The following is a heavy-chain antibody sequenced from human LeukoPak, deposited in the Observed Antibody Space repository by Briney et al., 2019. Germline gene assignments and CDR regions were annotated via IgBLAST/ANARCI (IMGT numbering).Heavy chain of an antibody. CDR2: ISDSGNTR. CDR3: ARHSNRGSGGPLESDY. J-gene: IGHJ4*02. D-gene: IGHD3-10*01. CDR1: GFIFSDYY. V-gene: IGHV3-11*01. Sequence: GGSLRLSCAVSGFIFSDYYMSWIRQAPGKGLEWVSYISDSGNTRFHADSMKGRITISRDNAKNSLFLQMNSLRAEDTAVYYCARHSNRGSGGPLESDYWGQGTLVTVSS.